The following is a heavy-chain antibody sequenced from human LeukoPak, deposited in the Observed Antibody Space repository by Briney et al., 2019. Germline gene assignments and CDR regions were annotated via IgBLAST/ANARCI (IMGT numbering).Heavy chain of an antibody. CDR1: GYTFTYYY. J-gene: IGHJ4*02. V-gene: IGHV1-46*01. Sequence: ASVKVSCKASGYTFTYYYMHWVRQAPGQGLEWMGIISPSGGSTSYAQKFQGRVTMTRDTSTSTVYMEVSSLRSEDTAVYYCARKAGGSYRLDYWGQGTLVTVSS. CDR3: ARKAGGSYRLDY. CDR2: ISPSGGST. D-gene: IGHD1-26*01.